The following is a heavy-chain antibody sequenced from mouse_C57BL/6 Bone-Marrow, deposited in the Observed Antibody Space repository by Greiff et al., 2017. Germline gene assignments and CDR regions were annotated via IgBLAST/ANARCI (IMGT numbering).Heavy chain of an antibody. D-gene: IGHD1-1*01. CDR1: GYTFTDYY. Sequence: EVQLQQSGPVLVKPGASVKMSCKASGYTFTDYYMNWVKQSHGKSLEWIGVINPYNGGTSYNQKFKGKATLTVDKSSSTAYMELNSLTSEDSAVYYCARSSYGAMDYWGQGTTLTVSS. J-gene: IGHJ4*01. V-gene: IGHV1-19*01. CDR3: ARSSYGAMDY. CDR2: INPYNGGT.